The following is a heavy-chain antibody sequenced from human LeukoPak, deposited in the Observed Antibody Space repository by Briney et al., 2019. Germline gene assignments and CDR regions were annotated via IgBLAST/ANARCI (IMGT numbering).Heavy chain of an antibody. CDR2: IYYSGST. V-gene: IGHV4-34*01. CDR1: GGSFSGYY. D-gene: IGHD1-1*01. J-gene: IGHJ4*02. Sequence: SETLSLTCAVYGGSFSGYYWSWIRQPPGKGLEWIASIYYSGSTSYNPSLSSRVSISVDTSKNQFSLKLSSVTAADTAVYYCARHLQLELLPSYSDYWGQGTQVTVSS. CDR3: ARHLQLELLPSYSDY.